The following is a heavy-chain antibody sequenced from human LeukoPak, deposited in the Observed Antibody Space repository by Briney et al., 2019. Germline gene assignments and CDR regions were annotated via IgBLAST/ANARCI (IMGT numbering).Heavy chain of an antibody. D-gene: IGHD4/OR15-4a*01. CDR1: GFTFDDYG. CDR2: INWNGGST. J-gene: IGHJ6*03. CDR3: ARDLKTIVVTNEYYYYYYMDV. Sequence: SGGSLRLSCAASGFTFDDYGMSWVRQAPGKGLEWVSGINWNGGSTGYADSVKGRFTISRDNAKNSLYLQMNSLRAEDTALYYRARDLKTIVVTNEYYYYYYMDVWGKGTTVTVSS. V-gene: IGHV3-20*04.